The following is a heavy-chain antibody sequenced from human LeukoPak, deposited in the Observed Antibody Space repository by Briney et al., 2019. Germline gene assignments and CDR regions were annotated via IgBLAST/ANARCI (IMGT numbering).Heavy chain of an antibody. J-gene: IGHJ5*02. V-gene: IGHV5-51*01. Sequence: GESLKISCKGSGYSFTSYWIGWVRQMPGKGLEWMGIIYPGDSDTRYSPSFPGQVTIPADKSISTAYLQWSSLKASDTAMYYCARRGSGGSWPGEVRFDPWGQGTLVTVSS. CDR1: GYSFTSYW. CDR2: IYPGDSDT. D-gene: IGHD2-15*01. CDR3: ARRGSGGSWPGEVRFDP.